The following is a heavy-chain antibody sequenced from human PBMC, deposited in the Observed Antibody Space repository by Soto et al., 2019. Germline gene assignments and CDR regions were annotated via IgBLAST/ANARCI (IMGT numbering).Heavy chain of an antibody. CDR3: ARARYNWNVDDFDI. CDR2: IYHSGST. CDR1: GGSISSGGYP. Sequence: TLSLTLSDSGGSISSGGYPWSCSWHPPGKGLEWIGYIYHSGSTYYNPSLKSRVTISVDRSKNQFSLKLSSVTAADTAVYYCARARYNWNVDDFDIWGQGTMVPVSS. V-gene: IGHV4-30-2*01. D-gene: IGHD1-20*01. J-gene: IGHJ3*02.